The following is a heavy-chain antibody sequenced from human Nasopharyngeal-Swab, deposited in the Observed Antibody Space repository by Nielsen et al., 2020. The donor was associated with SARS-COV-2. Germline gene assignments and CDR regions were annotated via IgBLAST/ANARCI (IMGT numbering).Heavy chain of an antibody. Sequence: ASVKVSCKASGYTFTSYAMHWVRQAPGQRLEWMGWINAGNGNTKYSQKFQGRVTITRDTSASTAYMELSSLRSEDTAVYYCARDKAAPFRYYYYGMDVWGQGTTVTVPS. CDR2: INAGNGNT. D-gene: IGHD6-13*01. CDR1: GYTFTSYA. J-gene: IGHJ6*02. V-gene: IGHV1-3*01. CDR3: ARDKAAPFRYYYYGMDV.